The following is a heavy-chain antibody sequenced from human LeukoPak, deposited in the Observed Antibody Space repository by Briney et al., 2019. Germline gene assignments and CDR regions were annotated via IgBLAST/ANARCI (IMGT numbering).Heavy chain of an antibody. Sequence: GGSLRLSCAASGFTFSSYEMNWVRQAPGKGLEWVSYISSSGSTIYYADSVKGRFTISRDNSKNTLYLQMNSLRAEDTAVYYCAKDLSPRMIVVVNYFDYWGQGTLVTVSS. V-gene: IGHV3-48*03. CDR2: ISSSGSTI. CDR1: GFTFSSYE. CDR3: AKDLSPRMIVVVNYFDY. J-gene: IGHJ4*02. D-gene: IGHD3-22*01.